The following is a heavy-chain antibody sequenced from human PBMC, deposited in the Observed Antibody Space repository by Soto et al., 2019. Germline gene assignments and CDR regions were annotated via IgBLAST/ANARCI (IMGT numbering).Heavy chain of an antibody. CDR2: IYPGDSDT. V-gene: IGHV5-51*01. CDR1: GYTFTHYW. CDR3: AASIFYYGMDV. Sequence: GQALKLSCTVSGYTFTHYWSGWVRQMPGKGLEWMGIIYPGDSDTKYNLSFQGQVTISADKSITTTYLQWSSLKASDTAIYYCAASIFYYGMDVWGQGTTVTVSS. J-gene: IGHJ6*02.